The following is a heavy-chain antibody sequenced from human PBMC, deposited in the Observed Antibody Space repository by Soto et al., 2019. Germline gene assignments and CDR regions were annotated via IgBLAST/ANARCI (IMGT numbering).Heavy chain of an antibody. D-gene: IGHD4-4*01. V-gene: IGHV4-39*01. CDR2: IYYSGST. J-gene: IGHJ4*01. Sequence: PWATLSLTCTFPGGSISSRSYYWGWIRQPPWKGLEWIGSIYYSGSTYNNPSLRSRVSMSIDKSKDQFSMKLKSVTAADTALYFCARQRTSLVTPAYF. CDR3: ARQRTSLVTPAYF. CDR1: GGSISSRSYY.